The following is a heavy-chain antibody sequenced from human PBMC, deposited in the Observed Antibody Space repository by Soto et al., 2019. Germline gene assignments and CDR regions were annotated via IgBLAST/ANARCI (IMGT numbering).Heavy chain of an antibody. D-gene: IGHD1-7*01. V-gene: IGHV3-23*01. Sequence: GGSLRLSCAASGFTFSSYALSWVRQAPGKGLEWVSAISANGQGIYYADSVRGRFTISRDNSKNTIFLHMDSLRAEDTAVYYCAKDRNYPRDYFHYWGQGTLVTVSS. CDR1: GFTFSSYA. CDR3: AKDRNYPRDYFHY. J-gene: IGHJ4*02. CDR2: ISANGQGI.